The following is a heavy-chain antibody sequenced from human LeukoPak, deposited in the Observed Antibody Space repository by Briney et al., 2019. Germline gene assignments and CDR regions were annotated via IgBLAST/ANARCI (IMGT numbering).Heavy chain of an antibody. CDR2: IYTSGST. CDR3: ARDRVTIFGVVTTNWFDP. Sequence: ADTLSLTCTVSGGSISSYYWSWMRQPAGRGLEWIGRIYTSGSTNYNPSLKSRVTMSVDTSKNQFSLKLSFVTAADTAVYYCARDRVTIFGVVTTNWFDPWGQGTLVTVSS. V-gene: IGHV4-4*07. CDR1: GGSISSYY. D-gene: IGHD3-3*01. J-gene: IGHJ5*02.